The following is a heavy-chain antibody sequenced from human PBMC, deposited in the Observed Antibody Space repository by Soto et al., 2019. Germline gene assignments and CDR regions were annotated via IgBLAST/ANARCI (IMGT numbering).Heavy chain of an antibody. CDR2: IYYSGST. D-gene: IGHD5-18*01. CDR3: GGGYGPLVYFDY. V-gene: IGHV4-39*01. J-gene: IGHJ4*02. Sequence: SETLSLTCTVSGGSISSSSYYWGWIRQPPGKGLEWIGSIYYSGSTYYNPSLKSRVTISVDTSKNQFSLKLSSVTAADTAVYYCGGGYGPLVYFDYWGQGTLVTVSS. CDR1: GGSISSSSYY.